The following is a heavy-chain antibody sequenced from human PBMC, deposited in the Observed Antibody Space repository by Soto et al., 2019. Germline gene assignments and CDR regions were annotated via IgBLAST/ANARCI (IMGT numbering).Heavy chain of an antibody. V-gene: IGHV3-7*03. CDR1: GFTFASAL. D-gene: IGHD3-16*01. CDR2: IKEDCGET. Sequence: GGALRLSCAASGFTFASALIAWVRQAPGKGLEGVANIKEDCGETDDVDXVMGRFDISRENAKSLLFLQMTGLRADETAVYFCAREASPAVLRDFLISQRAKIWGADPSTGIGHYPYGMDVWGQGTTVTVSS. J-gene: IGHJ6*02. CDR3: AREASPAVLRDFLISQRAKIWGADPSTGIGHYPYGMDV.